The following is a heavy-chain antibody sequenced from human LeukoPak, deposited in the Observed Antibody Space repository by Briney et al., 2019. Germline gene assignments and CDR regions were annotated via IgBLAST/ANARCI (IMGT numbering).Heavy chain of an antibody. Sequence: PSETLSLTCTVSGGSISSGIYYWSWIRQHPGKGLEWIGYIYYSGSTYYNPSLKSRVTISVDTSKNQFSLRLSSVTAADTAVYYCAKFLAVAGLDYWGQGTLVTVSS. V-gene: IGHV4-31*03. CDR3: AKFLAVAGLDY. CDR2: IYYSGST. D-gene: IGHD6-19*01. CDR1: GGSISSGIYY. J-gene: IGHJ4*02.